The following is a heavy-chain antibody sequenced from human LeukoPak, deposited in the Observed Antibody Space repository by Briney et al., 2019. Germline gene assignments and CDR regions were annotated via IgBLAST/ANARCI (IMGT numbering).Heavy chain of an antibody. J-gene: IGHJ4*02. CDR1: GISFSSHG. CDR3: ARARNDYDSNGFSVLDY. CDR2: IWYDGSNI. Sequence: GSLRLSCAASGISFSSHGMHWVRQAPGKGLEWVAVIWYDGSNIYYTDSVKGRFTISRDNSKNTLYLQMNSLRAEDTALYYCARARNDYDSNGFSVLDYWGQGTLVTVSS. D-gene: IGHD3-22*01. V-gene: IGHV3-33*01.